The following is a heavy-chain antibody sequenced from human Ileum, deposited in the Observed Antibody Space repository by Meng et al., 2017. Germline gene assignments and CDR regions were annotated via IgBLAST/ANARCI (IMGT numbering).Heavy chain of an antibody. D-gene: IGHD6-19*01. CDR2: IWYDGSNK. V-gene: IGHV3-33*01. CDR1: GFTFSSYG. J-gene: IGHJ3*02. CDR3: ARDTSGGNAFDI. Sequence: GGSLRLSCAASGFTFSSYGMHWVRQAPGKGLEGVAVIWYDGSNKYYADSVKGRFTISRDNSKNTLYLQMNSLRAEDTAVYYCARDTSGGNAFDIWGQGTMVTVSS.